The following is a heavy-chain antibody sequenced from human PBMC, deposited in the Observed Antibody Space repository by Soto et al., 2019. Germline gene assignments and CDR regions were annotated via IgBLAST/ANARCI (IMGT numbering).Heavy chain of an antibody. Sequence: SETLSLTCSVSGYSVSSSDYYWAWIRQPPGTGLEWFGSLLYSGLTYYNPSLKSRVTLSVDTSKNQFSVRLNSVTASDTAVYYCAPLSVSLSGPYGIHVWGQGTTVTVSS. V-gene: IGHV4-39*01. D-gene: IGHD2-15*01. CDR2: LLYSGLT. J-gene: IGHJ6*02. CDR3: APLSVSLSGPYGIHV. CDR1: GYSVSSSDYY.